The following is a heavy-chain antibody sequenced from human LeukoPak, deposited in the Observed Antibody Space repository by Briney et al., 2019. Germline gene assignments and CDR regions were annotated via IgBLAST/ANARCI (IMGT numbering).Heavy chain of an antibody. D-gene: IGHD4-23*01. CDR1: GGSISSSSYY. CDR3: ARSPIPSLYGGNRLLVNKIKFDY. Sequence: SETLSLTCTVSGGSISSSSYYWGWIRQPPGKGLEWIGSIYYSGSTYYNPSLKSRVTISVDTSKNQFSLKLSSVTAADTAVYYCARSPIPSLYGGNRLLVNKIKFDYWGQGTLVTVSS. J-gene: IGHJ4*02. CDR2: IYYSGST. V-gene: IGHV4-39*01.